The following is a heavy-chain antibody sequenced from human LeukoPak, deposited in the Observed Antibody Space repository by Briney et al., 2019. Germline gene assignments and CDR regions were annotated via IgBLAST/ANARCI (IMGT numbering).Heavy chain of an antibody. D-gene: IGHD6-19*01. V-gene: IGHV5-51*01. Sequence: GESLKISCKGPGYSFTSYWIGWVRQMPGKGLEWMGIIYPGDSDTRYSPSFQGQVTISADKSISTAYLQWSSLKASDTAMYYCAVMWVAGTWSFDPWGQGTLVTVSS. CDR2: IYPGDSDT. CDR1: GYSFTSYW. J-gene: IGHJ5*02. CDR3: AVMWVAGTWSFDP.